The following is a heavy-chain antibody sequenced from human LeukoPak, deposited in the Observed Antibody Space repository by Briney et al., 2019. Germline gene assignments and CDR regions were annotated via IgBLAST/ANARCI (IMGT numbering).Heavy chain of an antibody. CDR1: GYSISSGYY. CDR2: IYHSGST. V-gene: IGHV4-38-2*01. Sequence: KPSETLSLTCAVSGYSISSGYYWGWIRQPPGKGLEWIGSIYHSGSTYYNPSLKSRVTISVDTSKNQFSLKLSSVTAADTAVYYCARLDCGWSTDFDYWGQGTLVTVSS. D-gene: IGHD6-19*01. CDR3: ARLDCGWSTDFDY. J-gene: IGHJ4*02.